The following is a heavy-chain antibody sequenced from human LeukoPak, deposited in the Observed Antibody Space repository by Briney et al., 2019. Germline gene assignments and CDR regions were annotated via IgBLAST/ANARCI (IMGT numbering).Heavy chain of an antibody. J-gene: IGHJ4*02. D-gene: IGHD6-19*01. Sequence: GESLKISCKGSGFTFTKYWIGWVRQMPGKGLEWMGIMYLGDSETRYSPSFQGQVTISADKSISAVFLQWSSLKASDTAMYYCVRHEGSISGWPFDYWGQGTLVTVSS. CDR1: GFTFTKYW. V-gene: IGHV5-51*01. CDR3: VRHEGSISGWPFDY. CDR2: MYLGDSET.